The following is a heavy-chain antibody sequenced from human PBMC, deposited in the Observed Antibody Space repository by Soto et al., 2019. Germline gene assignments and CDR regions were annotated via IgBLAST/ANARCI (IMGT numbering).Heavy chain of an antibody. D-gene: IGHD3-10*01. CDR1: GGSISSYY. Sequence: PSETLSLTCTVSGGSISSYYWSWIRQPPGKGLEWIGYIYYSGSTNYNPSLKSRVTISVDTSKNQFSLKLSSVTAADTAVYYCARGSGSYPNFDYWGQGTLVTVSS. CDR3: ARGSGSYPNFDY. J-gene: IGHJ4*02. V-gene: IGHV4-59*08. CDR2: IYYSGST.